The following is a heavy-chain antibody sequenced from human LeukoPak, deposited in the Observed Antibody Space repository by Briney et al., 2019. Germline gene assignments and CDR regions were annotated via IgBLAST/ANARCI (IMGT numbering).Heavy chain of an antibody. CDR3: ARDLETGSGWYFQSISPYFDY. J-gene: IGHJ4*02. V-gene: IGHV3-23*01. D-gene: IGHD6-19*01. Sequence: GGSLRLSCAASGFTFSSYAMRWVRQAPGKGLEWASAIGSGSGGTTIYADSVKGRFTISRDNAKNSLYLQMNSLRAEDTAVYYCARDLETGSGWYFQSISPYFDYWGQGTLVTVSS. CDR1: GFTFSSYA. CDR2: IGSGSGGTT.